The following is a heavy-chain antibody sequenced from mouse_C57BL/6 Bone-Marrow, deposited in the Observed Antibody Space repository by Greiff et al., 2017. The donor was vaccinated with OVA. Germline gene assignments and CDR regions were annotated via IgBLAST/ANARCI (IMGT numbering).Heavy chain of an antibody. V-gene: IGHV1-69*01. CDR3: ARPSCYGNGMDY. D-gene: IGHD2-10*01. J-gene: IGHJ4*01. CDR2: IDPSDSYT. Sequence: QVQLKESGAELVMPGASVKLSCKASGYTFTSYWMHWVKQRPGQGLEWIGEIDPSDSYTNYNQKFKGKSTLTVDKSSSTAYMQLSSLTSEDSAVYYCARPSCYGNGMDYWGQGTSVTVSS. CDR1: GYTFTSYW.